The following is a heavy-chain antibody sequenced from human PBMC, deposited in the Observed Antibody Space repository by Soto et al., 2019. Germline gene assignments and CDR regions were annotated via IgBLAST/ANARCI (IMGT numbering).Heavy chain of an antibody. CDR1: GYSFTSYW. V-gene: IGHV5-51*01. CDR2: IYPGDSDT. Sequence: GESLKISCKGSGYSFTSYWIGWVRQMPGKGLEWMGIIYPGDSDTRYSPSFQGQVTISADKSISTAYLQWSSLKASDTAMYYCARRLDYYDSSEGWFDPWGQGTLVTVSS. CDR3: ARRLDYYDSSEGWFDP. J-gene: IGHJ5*02. D-gene: IGHD3-22*01.